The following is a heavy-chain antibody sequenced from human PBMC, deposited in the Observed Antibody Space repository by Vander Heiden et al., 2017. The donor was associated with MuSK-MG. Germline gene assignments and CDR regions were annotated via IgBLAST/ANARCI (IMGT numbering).Heavy chain of an antibody. Sequence: EVQLVESGGGLVQPGGSLRLSCAASGFTFSSYAMSWVRQAPGKGLEWVSAISGSGGRTYYADAVKGRFTISRDNSKNTLYLQMKSMRAEETAVYYCAKAPWRVVVISLDYWGQGTLVTVSS. CDR1: GFTFSSYA. D-gene: IGHD3-22*01. CDR3: AKAPWRVVVISLDY. CDR2: ISGSGGRT. J-gene: IGHJ4*02. V-gene: IGHV3-23*04.